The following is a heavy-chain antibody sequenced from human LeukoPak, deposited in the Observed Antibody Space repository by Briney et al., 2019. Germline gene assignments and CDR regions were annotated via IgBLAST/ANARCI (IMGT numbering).Heavy chain of an antibody. CDR1: GFTFSSYS. CDR2: ISSSSSYI. J-gene: IGHJ4*02. CDR3: ASAGSSSGY. Sequence: GGSLRLSCAASGFTFSSYSMNWVRRAPGKGLEWVSSISSSSSYIYYADSVKGRFTISRDNAKNSLYMQMNSLRAEDTAVYYCASAGSSSGYWGQGTLVTVSS. D-gene: IGHD6-6*01. V-gene: IGHV3-21*01.